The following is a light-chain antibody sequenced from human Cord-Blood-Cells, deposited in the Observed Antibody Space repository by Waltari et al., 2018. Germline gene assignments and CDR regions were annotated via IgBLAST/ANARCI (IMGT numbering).Light chain of an antibody. CDR1: HSISSY. CDR2: AAA. Sequence: DIQITESPSSLHALLVDRVTITCRESHSISSYLTCYQQKPGKAAKLLIYAAASLQSGVPSRFSGSGSGTDFTLTISSLQPEDFATYYRQQSYSTPRFTFGPGTKVDIK. CDR3: QQSYSTPRFT. V-gene: IGKV1-39*01. J-gene: IGKJ3*01.